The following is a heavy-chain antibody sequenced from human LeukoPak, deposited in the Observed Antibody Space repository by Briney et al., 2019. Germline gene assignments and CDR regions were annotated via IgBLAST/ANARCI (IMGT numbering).Heavy chain of an antibody. CDR1: GGSISSCY. V-gene: IGHV4-59*08. J-gene: IGHJ4*02. Sequence: SETLSLTCTVSGGSISSCYWSWIRQPPGKGLEWIGYIYYSGSTNYNPSLKSRVTISVDTSKNQFSLKLSSVTAADTAVYSCASSYDSSAYSPFDYWGQGTLVIVSS. CDR2: IYYSGST. D-gene: IGHD3-22*01. CDR3: ASSYDSSAYSPFDY.